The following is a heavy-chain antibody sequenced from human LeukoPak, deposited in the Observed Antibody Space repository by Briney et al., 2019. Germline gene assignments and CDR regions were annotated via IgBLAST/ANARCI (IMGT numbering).Heavy chain of an antibody. CDR3: ASSYYYDSSALLEAFDI. D-gene: IGHD3-22*01. V-gene: IGHV1-69*05. CDR2: IIPIFGTA. Sequence: ASVKVSCKASGGTFSSYAISWVRQAPGQGLEWMGGIIPIFGTANYAQKFQGRVTITTDESTSTAYMELSSLRSEDTAVYYCASSYYYDSSALLEAFDIWGQGTMVTVSS. J-gene: IGHJ3*02. CDR1: GGTFSSYA.